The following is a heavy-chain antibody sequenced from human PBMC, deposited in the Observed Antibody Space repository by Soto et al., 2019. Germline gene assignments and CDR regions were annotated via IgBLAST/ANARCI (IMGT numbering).Heavy chain of an antibody. CDR3: ARDEGSSWSDYYYGMDV. Sequence: GASVKVSCKASGGTFSTYTITWVRQAPGQGLEWMGRIIAINGIRNYSQKFQGRVTITRDKSASTAYMELSSLRSEDTAVYYCARDEGSSWSDYYYGMDVWGQGTTVTVSS. CDR1: GGTFSTYT. D-gene: IGHD6-13*01. CDR2: IIAINGIR. J-gene: IGHJ6*02. V-gene: IGHV1-69*04.